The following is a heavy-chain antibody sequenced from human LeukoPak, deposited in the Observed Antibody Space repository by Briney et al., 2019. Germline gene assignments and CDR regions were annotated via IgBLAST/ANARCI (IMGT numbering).Heavy chain of an antibody. CDR1: GYTFTSYG. Sequence: ASVKASCKASGYTFTSYGISWVRQAPGQGLEWMGWISAYNGSTNYAQKLQGRVTMTTDTSTSTAYMELRSLRSDDTAVYYCARMGIAAAGNWFDPWGQGTLVTVSS. V-gene: IGHV1-18*01. D-gene: IGHD6-13*01. J-gene: IGHJ5*02. CDR2: ISAYNGST. CDR3: ARMGIAAAGNWFDP.